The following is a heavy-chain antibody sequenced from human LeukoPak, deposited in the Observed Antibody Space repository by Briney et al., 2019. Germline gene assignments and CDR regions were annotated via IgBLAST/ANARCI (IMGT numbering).Heavy chain of an antibody. CDR3: ARARPDYDILTGYLDPQYYGMDV. J-gene: IGHJ6*02. Sequence: PSQTLSLTCTVSGGSISSGDYYWSWIRQPPGKGLEWIGYIYYSGSTYYNPSLKSRVTISVDTSKNQFSLKLSSMTAADTAVYYCARARPDYDILTGYLDPQYYGMDVWGQGTTVTVSS. D-gene: IGHD3-9*01. CDR1: GGSISSGDYY. CDR2: IYYSGST. V-gene: IGHV4-30-4*01.